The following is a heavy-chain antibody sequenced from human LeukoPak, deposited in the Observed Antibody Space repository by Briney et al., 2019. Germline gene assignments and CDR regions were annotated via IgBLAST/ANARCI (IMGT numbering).Heavy chain of an antibody. Sequence: ASVKVSCKASGGTFSSYAISWVRQAPGQGREWMGGIIPIFGTANYAQKFQGRVTITADESTSTAYMELSSLRSEDTAVYYCARALGELSYNDAFDIWGQGTMVTVSS. CDR1: GGTFSSYA. D-gene: IGHD3-16*02. CDR3: ARALGELSYNDAFDI. J-gene: IGHJ3*02. CDR2: IIPIFGTA. V-gene: IGHV1-69*13.